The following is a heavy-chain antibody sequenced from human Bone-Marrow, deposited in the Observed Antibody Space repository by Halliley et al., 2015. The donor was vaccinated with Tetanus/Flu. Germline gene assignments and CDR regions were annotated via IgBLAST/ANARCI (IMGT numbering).Heavy chain of an antibody. Sequence: TLSLTCTVSGASINHFYWSWIRQSPGKGLEWIGEIIPYGNINYNQSLQSRVTISVDTSKNQFSLKLSSVSAADTAVYYCARGHRVSNGWGTYYNYGMDAWGQGTAVPVSS. D-gene: IGHD6-19*01. J-gene: IGHJ6*02. CDR2: IIPYGNI. CDR1: GASINHFY. CDR3: ARGHRVSNGWGTYYNYGMDA. V-gene: IGHV4-34*01.